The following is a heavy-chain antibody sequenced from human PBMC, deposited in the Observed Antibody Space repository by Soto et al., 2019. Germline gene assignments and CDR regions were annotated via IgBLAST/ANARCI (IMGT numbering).Heavy chain of an antibody. Sequence: SETLSLTCTVSGGSISSGDYYWSWIRQPPGKGLEWIGYIYYSGSTYYNPSLKSRVTISLDTSKNQFSLKLSSVTAADTAVYYCARTYSSSWSPFDYWGQGTLVTVSS. CDR1: GGSISSGDYY. D-gene: IGHD6-13*01. CDR3: ARTYSSSWSPFDY. J-gene: IGHJ4*02. V-gene: IGHV4-30-4*01. CDR2: IYYSGST.